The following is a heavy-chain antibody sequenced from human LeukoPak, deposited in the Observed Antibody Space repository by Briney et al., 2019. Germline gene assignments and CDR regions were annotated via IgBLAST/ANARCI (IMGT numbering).Heavy chain of an antibody. Sequence: SETLSLTCAVSGGSISSSNWWSWVRQPPGKGLEWIGEIYHSGSTNYNPSLKSRVTISVDKSKNQFSLKLSSVTAADTAVYYCAVYCGGDCYSGVNNWFDPWGQGTLVTVSS. CDR2: IYHSGST. CDR3: AVYCGGDCYSGVNNWFDP. V-gene: IGHV4-4*02. J-gene: IGHJ5*02. CDR1: GGSISSSNW. D-gene: IGHD2-21*02.